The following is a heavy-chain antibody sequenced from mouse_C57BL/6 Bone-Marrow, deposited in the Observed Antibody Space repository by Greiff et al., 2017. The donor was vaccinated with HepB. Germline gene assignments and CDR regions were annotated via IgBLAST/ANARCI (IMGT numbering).Heavy chain of an antibody. CDR2: IIPGSGST. CDR1: GYTFTDYY. J-gene: IGHJ3*01. V-gene: IGHV1-75*01. Sequence: VQLQQSGPELVKPGASVKISCKASGYTFTDYYINWVKQRPGQGLEWIGCIIPGSGSTNYNEKFKGKATITVDKSSSTAYMLLSSLTSEDSAVYFCARGGLRGTWFAYWGKGTMVTVSA. CDR3: ARGGLRGTWFAY. D-gene: IGHD3-1*01.